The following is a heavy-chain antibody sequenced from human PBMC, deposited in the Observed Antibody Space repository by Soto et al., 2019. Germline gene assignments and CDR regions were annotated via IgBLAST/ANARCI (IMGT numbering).Heavy chain of an antibody. V-gene: IGHV4-39*01. CDR1: GGSISSFNYF. J-gene: IGHJ5*02. Sequence: QLQLQESGPGLVKPSETLSLTCTVSGGSISSFNYFWGWIRQPPGKGLEWIGSLYYSGDTYYNPSLQSPVTIAVDTSKKQCTLTLRSLTAADTAVYYYARGGGSTFNWFDPWGQGTQVTVSP. CDR3: ARGGGSTFNWFDP. D-gene: IGHD2-15*01. CDR2: LYYSGDT.